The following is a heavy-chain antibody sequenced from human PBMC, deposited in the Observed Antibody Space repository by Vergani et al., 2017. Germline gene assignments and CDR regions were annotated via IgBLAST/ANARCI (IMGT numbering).Heavy chain of an antibody. Sequence: QVQLQQWGAGLLKPSETLSLTCAVYGGSFSGYYWSWIRQPPGKGLEWIGEINHSGSTNYNPSLKSRVTISVDKSKNQFSLKLSSVNAADTAVYYCARRGVSSRLTYWYFDLWGRGTLVTVSS. V-gene: IGHV4-34*01. D-gene: IGHD4/OR15-4a*01. CDR2: INHSGST. J-gene: IGHJ2*01. CDR3: ARRGVSSRLTYWYFDL. CDR1: GGSFSGYY.